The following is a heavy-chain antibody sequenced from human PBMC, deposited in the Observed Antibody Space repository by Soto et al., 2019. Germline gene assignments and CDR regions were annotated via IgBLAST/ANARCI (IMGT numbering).Heavy chain of an antibody. CDR1: GFTFSSYG. D-gene: IGHD2-21*01. J-gene: IGHJ6*03. V-gene: IGHV3-33*01. CDR3: ARDRDFANYYYMDV. Sequence: GGSLRLSCAASGFTFSSYGMHWVRQAPGKGLEWVAVIWYDGSNKYYADSVKGRFTISRDNSKNTLYLQMNSLRAEDTAVYYCARDRDFANYYYMDVWGKGTTVTVSS. CDR2: IWYDGSNK.